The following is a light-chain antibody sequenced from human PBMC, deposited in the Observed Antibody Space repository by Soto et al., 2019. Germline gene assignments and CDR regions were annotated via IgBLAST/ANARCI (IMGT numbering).Light chain of an antibody. CDR3: VSFAGGTYV. CDR2: EVS. V-gene: IGLV2-14*01. J-gene: IGLJ1*01. Sequence: QSALTQPASVSGSPGQSITISCTGSSSDVGGYNYVSWYQQHPGKAPKLMIYEVSNRPSGISNRFSGSKSGNTASLTLSGLQAEDEADYYCVSFAGGTYVFGTGTKVTVL. CDR1: SSDVGGYNY.